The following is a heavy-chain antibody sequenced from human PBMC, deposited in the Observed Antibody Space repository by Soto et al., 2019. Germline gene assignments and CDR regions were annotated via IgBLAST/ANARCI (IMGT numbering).Heavy chain of an antibody. V-gene: IGHV4-31*03. CDR2: IYYSGVT. Sequence: QVQLQESGPGLVKPSETLSLTCTLSGDPITSGGFYWTWIRQHPAKGLEWIGYIYYSGVTYYNPSLKSRATLSVDTSKNQFSLNLSSVAAAETAMYYCARDLRGRRSGRFDPWGQGTLVTVSS. CDR1: GDPITSGGFY. D-gene: IGHD3-10*01. CDR3: ARDLRGRRSGRFDP. J-gene: IGHJ5*02.